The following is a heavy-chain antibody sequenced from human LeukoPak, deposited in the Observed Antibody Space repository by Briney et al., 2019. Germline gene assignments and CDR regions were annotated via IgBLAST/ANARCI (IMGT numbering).Heavy chain of an antibody. V-gene: IGHV4-34*01. D-gene: IGHD1-14*01. CDR2: INHSGST. Sequence: XRQPPGXGLEWLGEINHSGSTNYNPSLKSRVTISVDTSKNQFSLKLSSVTAADTAVYYCARSGGTSYKIKYWGQGTLVTVSS. CDR3: ARSGGTSYKIKY. J-gene: IGHJ4*02.